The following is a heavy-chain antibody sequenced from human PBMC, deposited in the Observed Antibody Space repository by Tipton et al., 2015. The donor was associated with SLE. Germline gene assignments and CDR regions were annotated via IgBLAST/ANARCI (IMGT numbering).Heavy chain of an antibody. Sequence: SLRLSCAASGFTFSSYAMHWVRQAPGKGLEWVAVISYDGSNKYYADSVKGRFTISRDNSKNTLYLQMNSLRAEDTAVYYCASGILWLPDCWGQGSLVAVAS. CDR2: ISYDGSNK. CDR1: GFTFSSYA. V-gene: IGHV3-30*04. D-gene: IGHD2-21*01. J-gene: IGHJ4*02. CDR3: ASGILWLPDC.